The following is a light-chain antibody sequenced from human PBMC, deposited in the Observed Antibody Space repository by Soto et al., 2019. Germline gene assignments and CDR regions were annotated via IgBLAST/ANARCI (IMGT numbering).Light chain of an antibody. V-gene: IGKV1-5*01. J-gene: IGKJ5*01. CDR1: QGISTW. CDR2: DAS. CDR3: QQYNSYLIT. Sequence: DIQMTQSPSTLPASIGDRVTITCRASQGISTWLAWYQQKPGRAPKLLIYDASSLQNGVPSRFSGSGSGTEFTLTISSLQPDDFATYYCQQYNSYLITFGQGTRLEIK.